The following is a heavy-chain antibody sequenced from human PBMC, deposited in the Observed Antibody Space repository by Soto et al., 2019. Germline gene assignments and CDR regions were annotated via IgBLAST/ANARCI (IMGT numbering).Heavy chain of an antibody. Sequence: DVPLVESGGGLIQPGGSLRLSCVASGLTGSGQKYMAWVRQAPGKGPVWVSGVYDLDGTYYADSVRGRFTTSIGSSRTTVYLPMRALRPEDTALYFCATWHLPEHAYDIWGQGTMVTVSS. D-gene: IGHD2-2*01. CDR2: VYDLDGT. CDR1: GLTGSGQKY. J-gene: IGHJ3*02. CDR3: ATWHLPEHAYDI. V-gene: IGHV3-53*01.